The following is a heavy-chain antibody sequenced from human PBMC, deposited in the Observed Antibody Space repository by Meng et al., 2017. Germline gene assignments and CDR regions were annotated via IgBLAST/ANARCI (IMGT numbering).Heavy chain of an antibody. CDR2: IYTSGST. J-gene: IGHJ3*02. V-gene: IGHV4-61*02. CDR1: GGSISSGSYY. D-gene: IGHD3-10*01. CDR3: APLMVRGVGGDAFDI. Sequence: SETLSLTCTVSGGSISSGSYYWSWIRQPAGKGLEWIGRIYTSGSTNYNPSLKSRITISVDTSKNQFSLKLSSVTAADTAVYYCAPLMVRGVGGDAFDIWGQGTMVTVSS.